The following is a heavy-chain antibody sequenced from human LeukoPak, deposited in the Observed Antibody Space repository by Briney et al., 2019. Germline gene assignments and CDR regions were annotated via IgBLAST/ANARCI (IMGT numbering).Heavy chain of an antibody. CDR1: GDTFSSYE. V-gene: IGHV3-30*04. Sequence: PGGSLRLYCAASGDTFSSYEMTWVRQAPGRGLEWVAVVFYDGTIQYYADSVKGRFTISRDNAKNSLYLQMNSLRAEDTAVYYCARAKYSNCFDYWGQGTLVTVSS. D-gene: IGHD4-11*01. CDR2: VFYDGTIQ. CDR3: ARAKYSNCFDY. J-gene: IGHJ4*02.